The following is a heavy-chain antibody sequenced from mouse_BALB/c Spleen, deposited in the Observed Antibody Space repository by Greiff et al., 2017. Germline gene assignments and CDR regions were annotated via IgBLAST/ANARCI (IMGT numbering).Heavy chain of an antibody. CDR3: ARVGYDWYFDV. V-gene: IGHV3-6*02. CDR2: ISYDGSN. CDR1: GYSITSGYY. J-gene: IGHJ1*01. D-gene: IGHD2-2*01. Sequence: VQLKESGPGLVKPSQSLSLTCSVTGYSITSGYYWNWIRQFPGNKLEWMGYISYDGSNNYNPSLKNRISITRDTSKNQFFLKLNSVTTEDTATYYCARVGYDWYFDVWGAGTTVTVSS.